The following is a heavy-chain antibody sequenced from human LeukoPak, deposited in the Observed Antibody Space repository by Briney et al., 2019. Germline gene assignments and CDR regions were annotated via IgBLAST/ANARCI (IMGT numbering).Heavy chain of an antibody. CDR2: IIPIFGTA. D-gene: IGHD4-17*01. V-gene: IGHV1-69*06. Sequence: SVKVSCKASVGTFSSYAISWVRQSPGQGLEWVGGIIPIFGTANFAQKLQGRVTITSDKSTSTAYMELSRLRSEDTAVYYCARGRYGDYGDYYYYYYYMDVWGKGTTVTVSS. CDR3: ARGRYGDYGDYYYYYYYMDV. J-gene: IGHJ6*03. CDR1: VGTFSSYA.